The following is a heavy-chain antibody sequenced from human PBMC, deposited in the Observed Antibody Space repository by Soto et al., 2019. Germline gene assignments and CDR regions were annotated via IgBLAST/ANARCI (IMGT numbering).Heavy chain of an antibody. J-gene: IGHJ4*02. V-gene: IGHV4-30-4*01. CDR1: GGSISSGDYY. Sequence: QVQLQESGPGLVKPSQTLSLTCTVSGGSISSGDYYWSWIRQPPGKGLEWIGYIYYSGSTYYNPSPKXRXTXSXXPSKNQFSLKLSSVTAADTAVYYCSRAVRGSYYDSWGQGTLVTVSS. D-gene: IGHD1-26*01. CDR3: SRAVRGSYYDS. CDR2: IYYSGST.